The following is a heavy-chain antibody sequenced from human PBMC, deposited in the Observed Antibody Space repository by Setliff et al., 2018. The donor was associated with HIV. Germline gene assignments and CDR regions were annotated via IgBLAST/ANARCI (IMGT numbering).Heavy chain of an antibody. J-gene: IGHJ5*02. V-gene: IGHV4-59*08. CDR2: NFNSGST. CDR3: ARQHGSSWRFDP. Sequence: SETLSLTCTVSGGSISSYFWSWVRQSPGKGLEWIGYNFNSGSTNYNPSLKSRVTISVDMSKNQFSLRLDSVTAADTAVYYCARQHGSSWRFDPWGQGTLVT. CDR1: GGSISSYF. D-gene: IGHD6-13*01.